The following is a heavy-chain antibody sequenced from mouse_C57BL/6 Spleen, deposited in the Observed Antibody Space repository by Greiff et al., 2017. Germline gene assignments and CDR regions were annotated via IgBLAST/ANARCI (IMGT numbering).Heavy chain of an antibody. J-gene: IGHJ3*01. Sequence: EVKVEESGGGLVKPGGSLKLSCAASGFTFSSYAMSWVRQTPEKRLEWVATISDGGSYTYYPDNVKGRFTISRDNAKNNLYLQRSHLKSEDTAMYYCARGSPDGCAYWGQGTLVTVSA. V-gene: IGHV5-4*03. CDR2: ISDGGSYT. CDR3: ARGSPDGCAY. D-gene: IGHD2-3*01. CDR1: GFTFSSYA.